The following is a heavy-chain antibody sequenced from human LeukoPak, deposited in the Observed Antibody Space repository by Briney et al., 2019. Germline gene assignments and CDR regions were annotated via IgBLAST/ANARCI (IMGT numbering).Heavy chain of an antibody. D-gene: IGHD3-3*01. V-gene: IGHV3-9*01. J-gene: IGHJ4*02. CDR2: ISWNSGSI. CDR1: GFTFDDYA. CDR3: AKVSVRFLEWLSRYYFDY. Sequence: GRSLRLSCAASGFTFDDYAMHWVRQAPGKGLEWVSGISWNSGSIGYADSVKGRFTISRDNAKNSLYLQMNSLRAEDTALYYCAKVSVRFLEWLSRYYFDYWGQGTLVTVSS.